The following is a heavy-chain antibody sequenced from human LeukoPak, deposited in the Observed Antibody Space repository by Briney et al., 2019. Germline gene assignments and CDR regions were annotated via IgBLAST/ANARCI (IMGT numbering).Heavy chain of an antibody. V-gene: IGHV1-2*02. Sequence: EASVMVSCKASGYTFTDYYLHWVRQGPGQGPEWMGWINPNSGVANYAQKFQGRVSMTRDKSMSTAYMELSSLTSGDTAIYYCARDSTVTTRPYFYDGMGVWGQGTTVTVSS. D-gene: IGHD4-17*01. CDR1: GYTFTDYY. J-gene: IGHJ6*01. CDR3: ARDSTVTTRPYFYDGMGV. CDR2: INPNSGVA.